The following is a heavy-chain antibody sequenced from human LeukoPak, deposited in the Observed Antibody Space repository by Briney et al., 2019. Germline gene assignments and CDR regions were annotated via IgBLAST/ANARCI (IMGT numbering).Heavy chain of an antibody. J-gene: IGHJ4*02. D-gene: IGHD3-22*01. Sequence: GGSLRLSCAASGFTVSSNYMSWVRQAPGKGLERVSVIYSDGRTYYADSVKGRFTISRDNSKNTLYLQMNSLRAEDTAVYYCARAPGGTQASSGYFDFWGQGTLVTVSS. CDR2: IYSDGRT. CDR1: GFTVSSNY. CDR3: ARAPGGTQASSGYFDF. V-gene: IGHV3-53*01.